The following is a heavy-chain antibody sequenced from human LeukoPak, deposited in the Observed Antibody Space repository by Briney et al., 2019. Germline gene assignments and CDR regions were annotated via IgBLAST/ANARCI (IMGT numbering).Heavy chain of an antibody. D-gene: IGHD3-3*01. CDR3: AREYESDY. CDR2: ISGSSVST. J-gene: IGHJ4*02. CDR1: GFTFSSYA. Sequence: GGSLRLSCAASGFTFSSYAMSWVRQAPGKGLEWVSGISGSSVSTFYADSVKGRFTISRDNSKNTLCLQMNSLRAEDTAVYYCAREYESDYWGQGTLVTVSS. V-gene: IGHV3-23*01.